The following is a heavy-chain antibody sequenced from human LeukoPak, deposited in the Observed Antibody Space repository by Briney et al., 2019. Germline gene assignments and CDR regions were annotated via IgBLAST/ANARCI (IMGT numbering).Heavy chain of an antibody. D-gene: IGHD3-3*01. V-gene: IGHV4-4*07. CDR2: IYTSGST. J-gene: IGHJ4*02. Sequence: PSETLSLTCTVSGGSISSYYWSWIRQPAGKGLEWIGRIYTSGSTNYNPSLKSRVTMSVDTSKNQFSLKLSSVTAADTAVYYCAGRSGYYTPTYFDYWGQGTLVTVSS. CDR1: GGSISSYY. CDR3: AGRSGYYTPTYFDY.